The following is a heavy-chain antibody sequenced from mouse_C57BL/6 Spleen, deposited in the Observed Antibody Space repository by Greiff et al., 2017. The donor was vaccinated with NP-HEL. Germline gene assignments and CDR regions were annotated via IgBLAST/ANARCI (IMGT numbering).Heavy chain of an antibody. Sequence: QVQLQQSGPELVKPGASVKISCKASGYAFTSSWMHWVKQRPGKGLEWIGRIYPGAGDTNYNGKFKGKATLTADKSSSTAYMQLSSLTSEDSAVYFCACAYERYAKDDWGKGTTVTVAS. CDR2: IYPGAGDT. J-gene: IGHJ4*01. CDR3: ACAYERYAKDD. CDR1: GYAFTSSW. D-gene: IGHD6-5*01. V-gene: IGHV1-82*01.